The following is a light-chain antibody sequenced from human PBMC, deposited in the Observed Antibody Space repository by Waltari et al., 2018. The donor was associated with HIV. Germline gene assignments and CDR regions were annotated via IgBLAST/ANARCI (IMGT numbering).Light chain of an antibody. CDR1: SSNIGSNY. V-gene: IGLV1-47*01. Sequence: QSVLTQPPSASGTPGQRVTISCSGSSSNIGSNYVYWYQQLPGTAPKLLIQRNNQRPSGVPDRFSGSKSGTSASLAISGLRSEDEADYFCATWDDSLSGWVFGGGTNLTVL. CDR3: ATWDDSLSGWV. J-gene: IGLJ3*02. CDR2: RNN.